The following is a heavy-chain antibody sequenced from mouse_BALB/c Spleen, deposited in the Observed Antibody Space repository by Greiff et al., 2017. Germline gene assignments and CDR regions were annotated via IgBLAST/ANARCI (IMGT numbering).Heavy chain of an antibody. V-gene: IGHV3-8*02. CDR1: GDSITSGY. CDR2: ISYSGST. D-gene: IGHD2-4*01. Sequence: EVKVEESGPSLVKPSQTLSLTCSVTGDSITSGYWNWIRKFPGNKLEYMGYISYSGSTYYNPSLKSRISITRDTSKNQYYLQLNSVTTEDTATYYCARYYDFPYAMDYWGQGTSVTVSS. CDR3: ARYYDFPYAMDY. J-gene: IGHJ4*01.